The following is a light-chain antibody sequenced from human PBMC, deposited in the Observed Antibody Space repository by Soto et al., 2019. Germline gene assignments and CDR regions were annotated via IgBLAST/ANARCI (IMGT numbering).Light chain of an antibody. CDR3: CSYAGSSTYVV. CDR2: EGS. J-gene: IGLJ2*01. Sequence: QYALTQPASVSGSPGQSITIYCTGTSSDVGSYNLVSWYQQHPGKAPKLMIYEGSKRPSGVSNRFSGSKSGNTASLTISGLQAEDEADYYCCSYAGSSTYVVFGGATKLTVL. V-gene: IGLV2-23*01. CDR1: SSDVGSYNL.